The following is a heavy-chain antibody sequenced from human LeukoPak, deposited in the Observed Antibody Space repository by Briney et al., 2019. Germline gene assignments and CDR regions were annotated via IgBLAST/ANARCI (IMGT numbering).Heavy chain of an antibody. J-gene: IGHJ3*02. CDR3: ASSLTIFGVVISYAFDI. V-gene: IGHV1-18*01. Sequence: ASVKVSCKASGYTFTSYGISWVRQAPGQGLEWMGWMSAYNGNTNYAQKLQGRVTMTTDTSTSTAYMELRSLRSDDTAVYYCASSLTIFGVVISYAFDIWGQGTMVTVSS. D-gene: IGHD3-3*01. CDR1: GYTFTSYG. CDR2: MSAYNGNT.